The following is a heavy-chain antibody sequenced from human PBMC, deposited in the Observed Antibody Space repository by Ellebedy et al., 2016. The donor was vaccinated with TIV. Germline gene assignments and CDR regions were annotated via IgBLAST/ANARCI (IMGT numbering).Heavy chain of an antibody. D-gene: IGHD1-1*01. Sequence: GESLKISCAASGFTVGNNFMSWVRQAPGKGLEWVSLFYSGGSTDYADSVKGRFTISRNSSKNTLYLQMNSLRAEDTAMYYSARKTDTGTSGDYWGQGTPVTVSS. V-gene: IGHV3-53*01. CDR2: FYSGGST. J-gene: IGHJ4*02. CDR1: GFTVGNNF. CDR3: ARKTDTGTSGDY.